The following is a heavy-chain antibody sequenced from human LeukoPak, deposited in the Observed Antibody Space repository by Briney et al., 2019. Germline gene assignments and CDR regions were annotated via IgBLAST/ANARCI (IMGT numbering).Heavy chain of an antibody. J-gene: IGHJ4*02. CDR1: GFTFSSYA. V-gene: IGHV3-23*01. CDR2: ISGGGGST. D-gene: IGHD3-10*01. CDR3: AKLMVRGFIISTTAFDY. Sequence: PGGSLRLSCAASGFTFSSYAMSWVRQAPGKGLEWVSAISGGGGSTYYADSVKGRFTISRDNSKNTLYPQMNSLRAEDTAVYYCAKLMVRGFIISTTAFDYWGQGTLVTVSS.